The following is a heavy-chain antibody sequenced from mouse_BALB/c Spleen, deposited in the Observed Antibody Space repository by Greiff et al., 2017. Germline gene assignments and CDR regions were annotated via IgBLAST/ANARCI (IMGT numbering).Heavy chain of an antibody. CDR3: ARDWRDAMDY. J-gene: IGHJ4*01. V-gene: IGHV1-7*01. CDR1: GYTFTSYW. CDR2: INPSTGYT. D-gene: IGHD4-1*01. Sequence: QVQLQQSGAELAKPGASVKMSCTASGYTFTSYWMHWVKQRPGQGLEWIGYINPSTGYTEYNQKFKDKATLTADKSSSTAYMQLSSLTSEDSAVYYCARDWRDAMDYWGQGTSVTVSS.